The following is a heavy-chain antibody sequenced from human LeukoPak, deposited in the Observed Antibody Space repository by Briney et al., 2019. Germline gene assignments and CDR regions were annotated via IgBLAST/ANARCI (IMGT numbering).Heavy chain of an antibody. CDR2: VNPNSGET. J-gene: IGHJ5*02. D-gene: IGHD1-14*01. CDR1: VCTFTQYY. CDR3: ARDLGRTYPGVCFDP. Sequence: ASVPVSCQACVCTFTQYYMHWLGQASGQGLDWMGWVNPNSGETNHAQKFQGRVTMTRDTSINTAYMELSGLRSDDTAVYYCARDLGRTYPGVCFDPWGQGTLVTVSS. V-gene: IGHV1-2*02.